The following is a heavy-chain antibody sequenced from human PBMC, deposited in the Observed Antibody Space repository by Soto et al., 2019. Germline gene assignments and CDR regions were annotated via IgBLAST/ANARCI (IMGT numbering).Heavy chain of an antibody. CDR2: INSDGSST. V-gene: IGHV3-74*01. Sequence: GGSLRLSCAASGFTFSSYWMHWVRQAPGKGLVWVSRINSDGSSTSYADSVKGRFTISRDNAKNTLYLQMNSLRAEDTAVYYCARVSTYYDFWSGSYTDGYFDYWGQGTLVTVSS. D-gene: IGHD3-3*01. CDR3: ARVSTYYDFWSGSYTDGYFDY. CDR1: GFTFSSYW. J-gene: IGHJ4*02.